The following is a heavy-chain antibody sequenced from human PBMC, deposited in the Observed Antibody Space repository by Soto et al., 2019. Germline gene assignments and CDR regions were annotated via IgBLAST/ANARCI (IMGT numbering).Heavy chain of an antibody. J-gene: IGHJ3*02. Sequence: XDSLKVSCQCSGDSFTSYGIGWVLQMPGKGLEWMGIIYPGDSDTRYSPSFQGQVTISADKSISTAYLQWSSLKASDTAMYYCARHLVTGWYNDAFDICGQRTMVTVSS. D-gene: IGHD6-19*01. CDR1: GDSFTSYG. CDR3: ARHLVTGWYNDAFDI. CDR2: IYPGDSDT. V-gene: IGHV5-51*01.